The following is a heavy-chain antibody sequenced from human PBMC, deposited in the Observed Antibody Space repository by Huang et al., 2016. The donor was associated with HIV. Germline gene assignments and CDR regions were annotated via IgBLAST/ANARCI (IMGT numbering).Heavy chain of an antibody. D-gene: IGHD6-13*01. Sequence: EVQLVESGGGLVQPGGSLRLSCAASGFTFSRYWMSWVRQAPGKGLEGVANIKQDGRETYCVDSVKGRFTSSRDNAKNALYLQMNSLRADDTAVYYCARGGSFVDYWGQGALVTVSS. CDR3: ARGGSFVDY. J-gene: IGHJ4*02. CDR1: GFTFSRYW. V-gene: IGHV3-7*04. CDR2: IKQDGRET.